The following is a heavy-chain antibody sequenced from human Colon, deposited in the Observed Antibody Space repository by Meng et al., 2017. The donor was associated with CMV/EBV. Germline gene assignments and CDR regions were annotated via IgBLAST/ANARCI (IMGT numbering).Heavy chain of an antibody. J-gene: IGHJ4*02. CDR2: SRDKGYSYTT. CDR3: ARARHPSCGNDCYSGYHDS. CDR1: DHY. D-gene: IGHD2-21*02. V-gene: IGHV3-72*01. Sequence: DHYMDWVRQAPGKGLEWVARSRDKGYSYTTDYAASVKGRFTVSRDEAENLLYLQMSSLRAEDTAVYYCARARHPSCGNDCYSGYHDSWGQGTLVTVSS.